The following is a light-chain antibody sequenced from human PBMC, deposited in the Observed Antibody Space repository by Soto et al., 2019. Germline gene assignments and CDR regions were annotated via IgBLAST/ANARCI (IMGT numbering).Light chain of an antibody. V-gene: IGKV3-15*01. Sequence: EIVMAQSPATLSVSPGERAALSCRASQNINTNLAWYQQKPGQTPRLLIYGASTRATGIPARFSGSGSGTEFPLTISSLQSEDFAVYYCQQYNNWPPLTFGGGTKVEIK. J-gene: IGKJ4*01. CDR3: QQYNNWPPLT. CDR2: GAS. CDR1: QNINTN.